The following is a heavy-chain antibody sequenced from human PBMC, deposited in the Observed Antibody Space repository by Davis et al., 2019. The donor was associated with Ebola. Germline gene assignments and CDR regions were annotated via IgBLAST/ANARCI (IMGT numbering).Heavy chain of an antibody. CDR2: IKQDGSEK. CDR1: GFTFSNYW. J-gene: IGHJ4*02. CDR3: ARDKYSSSPIFDY. Sequence: GESLKISCAASGFTFSNYWMSWVRLAPGKGLEWVAKIKQDGSEKNYVDSVKGRFTISRDNAKNSLYLQMTSLRAEDTAVYYCARDKYSSSPIFDYWGQGTVVTVSS. D-gene: IGHD6-6*01. V-gene: IGHV3-7*01.